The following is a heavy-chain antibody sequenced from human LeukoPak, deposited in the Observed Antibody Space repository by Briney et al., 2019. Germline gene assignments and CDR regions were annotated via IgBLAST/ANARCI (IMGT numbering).Heavy chain of an antibody. CDR2: LSLAEQT. J-gene: IGHJ4*02. V-gene: IGHV4-4*02. Sequence: PSRTLSLTCGVAGGSITGTNWWSGVRQPPGQGLEWIGELSLAEQTNYNPSLNGRVTMSLDKSSNQLSLRRTSVTAADTATYFFSGEMGPFCPFGYWGQGTLVIVSS. D-gene: IGHD2-8*01. CDR1: GGSITGTNW. CDR3: SGEMGPFCPFGY.